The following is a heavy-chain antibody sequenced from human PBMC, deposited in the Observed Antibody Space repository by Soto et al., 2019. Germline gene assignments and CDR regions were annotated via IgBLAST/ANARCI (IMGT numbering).Heavy chain of an antibody. V-gene: IGHV3-23*01. CDR1: GVTFSSYA. D-gene: IGHD3-10*01. CDR3: AKDQGITMVRGVIPLSGMDV. CDR2: ISGSGGST. Sequence: GALRLSCAASGVTFSSYAMSWVRQAPGKGLEWVSAISGSGGSTYYADSVKGRFTISRDNSKNTLYLQMNSLRAEDTAVYYCAKDQGITMVRGVIPLSGMDVWGHGTTVTVSS. J-gene: IGHJ6*02.